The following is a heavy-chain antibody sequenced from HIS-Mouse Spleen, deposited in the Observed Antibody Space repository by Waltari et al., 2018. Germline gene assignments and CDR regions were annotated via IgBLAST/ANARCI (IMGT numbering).Heavy chain of an antibody. CDR1: GGSISSSSYY. J-gene: IGHJ2*01. D-gene: IGHD6-13*01. CDR2: IYYSRGT. Sequence: QLQLQESGPGLVKPSETLSLTCTVSGGSISSSSYYWGWIRQPPGKGLDWVGSIYYSRGTYYNPSLKSRVTISVGTSKNQFSLKLSSVTAADTAVYYCAREIPYSSSWYDWYFDLWGRGTLVTVSS. V-gene: IGHV4-39*07. CDR3: AREIPYSSSWYDWYFDL.